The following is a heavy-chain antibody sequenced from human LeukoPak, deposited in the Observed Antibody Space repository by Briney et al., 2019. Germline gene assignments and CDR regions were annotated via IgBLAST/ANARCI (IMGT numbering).Heavy chain of an antibody. Sequence: PGGSLRLSCTAAGFRFSDVWMRSVRQAPRRGLVWGSRIRGDWRDTTYADSVKGRFTMSGDNAQNTLYLQMNMLTVEDTAAYSCASDRVLGSGSLDNWGQGTLVTVSS. CDR2: IRGDWRDT. CDR1: GFRFSDVW. CDR3: ASDRVLGSGSLDN. J-gene: IGHJ4*02. V-gene: IGHV3-74*01. D-gene: IGHD3-10*01.